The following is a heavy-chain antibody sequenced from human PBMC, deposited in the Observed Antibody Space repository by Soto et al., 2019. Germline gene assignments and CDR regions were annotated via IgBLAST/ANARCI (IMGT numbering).Heavy chain of an antibody. V-gene: IGHV4-39*07. CDR2: FYYSGTT. CDR3: ARYRREAVAGYTLDN. CDR1: GDSITASYSN. Sequence: KTSETLSLTCTVSGDSITASYSNWAWIRQPPGKGLEWIGTFYYSGTTSQNPPLRSRITISGDTSRNQFSLKVNSMTAADTAVYYCARYRREAVAGYTLDNWGQGILVTVSS. D-gene: IGHD6-13*01. J-gene: IGHJ4*02.